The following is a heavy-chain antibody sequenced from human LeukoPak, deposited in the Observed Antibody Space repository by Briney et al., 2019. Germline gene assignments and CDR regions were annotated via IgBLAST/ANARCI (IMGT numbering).Heavy chain of an antibody. CDR3: AKERKVGAPYYYMDV. CDR2: IRYDGSNK. J-gene: IGHJ6*03. CDR1: GFTFSNYD. Sequence: PGGSLRLSCAASGFTFSNYDMHWVRQAPGKGLEWVAFIRYDGSNKYYADSVKGRFTISRDNSKNTLYLQMNSLRTEDTAVYYCAKERKVGAPYYYMDVWGKGTTVTVSS. D-gene: IGHD1-26*01. V-gene: IGHV3-30*02.